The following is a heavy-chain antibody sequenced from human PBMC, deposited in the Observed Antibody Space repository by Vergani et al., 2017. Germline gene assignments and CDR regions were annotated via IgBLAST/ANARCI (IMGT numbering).Heavy chain of an antibody. CDR3: ASSGGSYLGGCGY. CDR1: GFTFTGYY. J-gene: IGHJ4*02. Sequence: VQLVESGGGLVQPGGSLRLSCAASGFTFTGYYMHWVRQAPGQGLEWMGWINPNSGGTNYAQKFQGRVTMTRDTSISTAYMELSRLRSDDTAVYYCASSGGSYLGGCGYWGQGTLVTVSS. V-gene: IGHV1-2*02. D-gene: IGHD1-26*01. CDR2: INPNSGGT.